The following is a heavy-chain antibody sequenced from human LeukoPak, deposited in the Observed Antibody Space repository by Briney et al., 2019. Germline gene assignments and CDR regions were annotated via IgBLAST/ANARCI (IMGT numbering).Heavy chain of an antibody. CDR1: GGSFSTYW. Sequence: PSETLSLTCAVYGGSFSTYWMHWVRQAPGKGLMWVSRVNGDGSSTVYADSVKGRFTISRDNTKNTLYLQMNSLRAEDTAVYYCTRDLSPAHFWGQGTLVTVSS. CDR2: VNGDGSST. CDR3: TRDLSPAHF. J-gene: IGHJ4*02. V-gene: IGHV3-74*01. D-gene: IGHD2/OR15-2a*01.